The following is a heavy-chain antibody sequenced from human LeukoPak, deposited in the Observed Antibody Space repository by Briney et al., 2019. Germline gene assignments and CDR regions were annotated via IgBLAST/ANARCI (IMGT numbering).Heavy chain of an antibody. V-gene: IGHV4-38-2*02. CDR1: GSSINSADY. CDR2: IFHSGRA. CDR3: ARAVERYNFWCGYYRTDYYYYMDV. J-gene: IGHJ6*03. Sequence: PSETLSLTCTVSGSSINSADYWGWIRQPPGKGLEYIGSIFHSGRAYYNPSLESRITISMDTSKNQFSLKLDSVTAADTAVYYCARAVERYNFWCGYYRTDYYYYMDVWGKGTTVTVSS. D-gene: IGHD3-3*01.